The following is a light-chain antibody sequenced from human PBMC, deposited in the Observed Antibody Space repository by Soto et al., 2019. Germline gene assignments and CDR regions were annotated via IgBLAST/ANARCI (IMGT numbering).Light chain of an antibody. CDR3: QKYNSATPLT. CDR1: QGISNY. CDR2: AAS. J-gene: IGKJ4*01. Sequence: DIKMTQSPSSLSASGGDRVTITCRASQGISNYLAWYQHKPGKVPKLLIYAASTLQSGVPTRFSRSGSGTDFTLNISSLQPEDVATYYCQKYNSATPLTFGGGTKVEIK. V-gene: IGKV1-27*01.